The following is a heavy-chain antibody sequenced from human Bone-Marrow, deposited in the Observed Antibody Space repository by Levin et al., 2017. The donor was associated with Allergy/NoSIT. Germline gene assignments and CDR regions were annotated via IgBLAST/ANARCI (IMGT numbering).Heavy chain of an antibody. J-gene: IGHJ6*03. CDR1: GGSISSGSYY. V-gene: IGHV4-61*02. CDR2: IYTSGST. CDR3: AGDPWLPPQVLWFGDSNEQYYYYMDG. Sequence: SCTVSGGSISSGSYYWSWIRQPAGKGLEWIGRIYTSGSTNYNPSLKSRVTISVDTSKNQFSLKLSSVTAADTAVYYCAGDPWLPPQVLWFGDSNEQYYYYMDGWGKGTTVTVSS. D-gene: IGHD3-10*01.